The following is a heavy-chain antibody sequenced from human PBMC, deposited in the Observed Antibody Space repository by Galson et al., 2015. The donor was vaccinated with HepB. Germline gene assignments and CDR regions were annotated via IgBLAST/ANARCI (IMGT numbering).Heavy chain of an antibody. CDR3: AKMMGYGDRADAFHI. D-gene: IGHD4-17*01. CDR2: LSGSGAGT. Sequence: SLRLSCAASGFTFSSYAMNWVRQAPGKGLEWVSVLSGSGAGTYYADSVKGRFTISRDNSKSTLYLQMNSLRVEDTAVYYCAKMMGYGDRADAFHIWGQGTLVTVSS. V-gene: IGHV3-23*01. J-gene: IGHJ3*02. CDR1: GFTFSSYA.